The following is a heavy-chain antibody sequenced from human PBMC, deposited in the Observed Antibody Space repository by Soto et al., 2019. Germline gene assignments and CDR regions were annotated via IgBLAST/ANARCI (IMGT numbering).Heavy chain of an antibody. CDR2: ISWNSGTI. Sequence: EVQLVESGGGLVQPGRSLRLSCATSGFTFDDHAMHWVRQAPGKGLEWVSGISWNSGTIAYADSVKGRFTISRDNAKNSLYLQMNSLRAEDTALYYCAKASHGDYFDYWGQGTLVTVSS. D-gene: IGHD4-17*01. CDR3: AKASHGDYFDY. J-gene: IGHJ4*02. V-gene: IGHV3-9*01. CDR1: GFTFDDHA.